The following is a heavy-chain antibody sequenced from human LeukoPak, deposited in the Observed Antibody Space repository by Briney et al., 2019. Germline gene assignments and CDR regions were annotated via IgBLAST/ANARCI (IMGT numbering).Heavy chain of an antibody. CDR1: GFTFSNAW. CDR3: AKGVGGSANYYYMDV. Sequence: GGSLRLSCAASGFTFSNAWMSWVRQAPGKGLEWVSAISGSGGSTYYADSVKGRFTISRDNSKNTLYLQMNSLRAEDTAVYYCAKGVGGSANYYYMDVWGKGTTVTVSS. CDR2: ISGSGGST. D-gene: IGHD3-10*01. J-gene: IGHJ6*03. V-gene: IGHV3-23*01.